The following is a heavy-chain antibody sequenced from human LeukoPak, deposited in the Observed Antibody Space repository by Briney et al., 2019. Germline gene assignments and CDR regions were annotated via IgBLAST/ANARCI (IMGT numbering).Heavy chain of an antibody. V-gene: IGHV4-4*07. CDR3: ARRFYYYGSGSYNRLDY. CDR1: GGSISSYY. Sequence: SETLSLTCTVSGGSISSYYWSWIRQPAGKGLEWIGRIYTSGSTNYNPSLKSRVTMSVDTSKNQFSLKLSSVTAADTAVYYCARRFYYYGSGSYNRLDYWGQGTLVTVSS. D-gene: IGHD3-10*01. CDR2: IYTSGST. J-gene: IGHJ4*02.